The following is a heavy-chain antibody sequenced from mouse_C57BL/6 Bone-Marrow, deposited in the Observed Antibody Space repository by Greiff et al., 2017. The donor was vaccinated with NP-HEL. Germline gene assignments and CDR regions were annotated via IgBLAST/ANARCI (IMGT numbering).Heavy chain of an antibody. J-gene: IGHJ2*01. CDR3: ARFDYYGSSSDY. V-gene: IGHV1-61*01. CDR2: IYPSDSET. CDR1: GYTFTSYW. D-gene: IGHD1-1*01. Sequence: QVQLQQPGAELVRPGSSVKLSCKASGYTFTSYWMDWVQQRPGQGLEWIGNIYPSDSETHYNQKFKDKATLTVDKSSSTAYMQLSSLTSEDSAVYYCARFDYYGSSSDYWGQGTTRTVSS.